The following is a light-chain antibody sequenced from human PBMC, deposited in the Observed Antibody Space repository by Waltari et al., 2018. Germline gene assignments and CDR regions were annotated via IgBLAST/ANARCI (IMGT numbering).Light chain of an antibody. J-gene: IGLJ1*01. Sequence: QSALTQPRSVSGSPGQSVTISCTGTSSDVGGYNYVSGYQQHPGKAPKLMIYEVSKRPSGVPDRFSASKSGNTASLTISGLQTEDEADYYCCSFAGSPYVFGPGTKVTVL. CDR1: SSDVGGYNY. CDR2: EVS. CDR3: CSFAGSPYV. V-gene: IGLV2-11*01.